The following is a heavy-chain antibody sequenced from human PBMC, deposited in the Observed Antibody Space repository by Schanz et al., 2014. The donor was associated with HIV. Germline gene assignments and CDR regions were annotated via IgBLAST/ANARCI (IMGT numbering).Heavy chain of an antibody. CDR2: ISSSGSTI. CDR3: ARSDAGDSLDH. J-gene: IGHJ4*02. Sequence: EVQLVESGGGLVQPGGSLRLSCAASGFTFSDFGMNWVRQAPGKGLEWVAYISSSGSTIYYAGSVKGRFTISRDQAKNSMYLQMNSLRDEDAAVYNCARSDAGDSLDHWGRGTLVTVSP. D-gene: IGHD2-21*02. V-gene: IGHV3-48*02. CDR1: GFTFSDFG.